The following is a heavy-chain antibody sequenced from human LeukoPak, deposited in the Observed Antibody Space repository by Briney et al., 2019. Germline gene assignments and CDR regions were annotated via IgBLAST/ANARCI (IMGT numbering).Heavy chain of an antibody. CDR3: ARVDRSSWYYFDY. J-gene: IGHJ4*02. D-gene: IGHD6-13*01. V-gene: IGHV3-74*01. Sequence: GGSLRLSCAASGFTFSSYWMHWVRQAPGKGLVWVSRINTDGSSTSYADSVKGRFTMSRDNAKNTLYLQMNSLRAEDTAVYYWARVDRSSWYYFDYWGQGTLVTVSS. CDR1: GFTFSSYW. CDR2: INTDGSST.